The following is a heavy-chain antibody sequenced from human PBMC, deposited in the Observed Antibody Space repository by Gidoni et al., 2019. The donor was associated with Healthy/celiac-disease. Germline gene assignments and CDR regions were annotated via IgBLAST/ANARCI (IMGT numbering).Heavy chain of an antibody. CDR3: ARDLTYYYGSGALGY. J-gene: IGHJ4*02. CDR1: AFTFSSYG. V-gene: IGHV3-30*03. D-gene: IGHD3-10*01. CDR2: ISYDGSNK. Sequence: QVQLGASGGGVVQPGRSLRHACAAAAFTFSSYGMHWVRQAQGKGLEWVAVISYDGSNKYYADSVKGRFTISRDNSKNTLDLQMNSRRAEDTAVYYCARDLTYYYGSGALGYWGQGTLVTVSS.